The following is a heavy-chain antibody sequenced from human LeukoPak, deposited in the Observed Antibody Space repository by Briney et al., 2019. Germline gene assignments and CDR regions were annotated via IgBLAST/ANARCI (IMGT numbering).Heavy chain of an antibody. CDR3: ARDPFWSGYPYYYYYGMDV. Sequence: SVKVSCKASGGTFSSYAISWVRQAPGQGLEWMGGIIPIFGTANYAQKFQGRVTITADESTSTAYMELSSLRSEDTAVYYCARDPFWSGYPYYYYYGMDVWGQGTTVTVSS. V-gene: IGHV1-69*01. CDR2: IIPIFGTA. J-gene: IGHJ6*02. CDR1: GGTFSSYA. D-gene: IGHD3-3*01.